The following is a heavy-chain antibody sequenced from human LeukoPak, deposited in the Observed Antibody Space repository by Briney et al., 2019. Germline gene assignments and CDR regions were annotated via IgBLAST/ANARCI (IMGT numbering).Heavy chain of an antibody. V-gene: IGHV1-8*01. CDR1: GYTFTSYG. CDR3: AGGGLLWFEYGMDV. J-gene: IGHJ6*02. D-gene: IGHD3-10*01. CDR2: MNPNSGNT. Sequence: GASVKVSCKASGYTFTSYGINWVRQATGQRLEWMGWMNPNSGNTGYAQKFQGRVTMTKKTSISTANMELSSLRSEDTAVYYSAGGGLLWFEYGMDVWGQGTTVTASS.